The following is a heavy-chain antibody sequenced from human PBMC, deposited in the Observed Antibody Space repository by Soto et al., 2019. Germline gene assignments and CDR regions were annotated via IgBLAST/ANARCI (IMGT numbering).Heavy chain of an antibody. J-gene: IGHJ4*02. D-gene: IGHD2-15*01. CDR1: GFTFNNYN. CDR2: ISSSSSTI. V-gene: IGHV3-48*02. CDR3: ARGAVYCSGGSCYSRGPYDFDF. Sequence: EVQLVESGGGLVQPGGSLRLSCAASGFTFNNYNMIWVRQAPGKGLEWVSYISSSSSTIYYADSVKGRFTISRDDAKNSLYLQMNSLRDEDTAVYYCARGAVYCSGGSCYSRGPYDFDFWGQVTLVTVSS.